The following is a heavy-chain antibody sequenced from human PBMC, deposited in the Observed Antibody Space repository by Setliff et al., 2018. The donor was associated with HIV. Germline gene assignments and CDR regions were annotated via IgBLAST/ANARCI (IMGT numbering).Heavy chain of an antibody. CDR2: ITSNLNYK. Sequence: GESLRLSCVASGFSFSRYTMMWVRQTPGKGLEWVSSITSNLNYKYADSVKGRFTISRDNTKNSLYLQMNSLRAEDTAVYYCAKGDSFVFSYVYPDYWGPGTLVTVS. CDR1: GFSFSRYT. J-gene: IGHJ4*02. CDR3: AKGDSFVFSYVYPDY. V-gene: IGHV3-21*01. D-gene: IGHD3-22*01.